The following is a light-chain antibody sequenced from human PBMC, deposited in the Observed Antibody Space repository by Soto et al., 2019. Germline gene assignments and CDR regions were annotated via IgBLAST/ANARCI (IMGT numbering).Light chain of an antibody. V-gene: IGKV3-15*01. Sequence: EVVMTQSPATLSVSPGERATLSCRASQSVRSHLAWYQQKPGQAPSLLIFGASTRATGVPARFSGSESGTEFTLTISSLQSEDVADYFCQQYNDWPRTFGGGTKVEIK. J-gene: IGKJ4*01. CDR2: GAS. CDR3: QQYNDWPRT. CDR1: QSVRSH.